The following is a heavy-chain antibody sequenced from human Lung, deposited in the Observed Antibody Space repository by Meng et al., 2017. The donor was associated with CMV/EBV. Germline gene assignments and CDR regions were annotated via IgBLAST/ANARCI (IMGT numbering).Heavy chain of an antibody. V-gene: IGHV4-59*01. CDR1: GGYIHNYY. D-gene: IGHD3-16*01. CDR3: ARAGHFFDYGDF. CDR2: IYSNGNT. Sequence: QVQLQESGPGLVKPSETLSVTCTVSGGYIHNYYWGWIRQPPGKGLEWIGQIYSNGNTNYNPSLGSRVTISVDTSKSQFSLHLRSVTTEDTAVYLCARAGHFFDYGDFWGPGILVTVSS. J-gene: IGHJ4*02.